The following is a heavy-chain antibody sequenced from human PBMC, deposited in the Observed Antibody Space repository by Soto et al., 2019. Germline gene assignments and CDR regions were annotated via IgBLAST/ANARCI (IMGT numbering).Heavy chain of an antibody. J-gene: IGHJ4*02. D-gene: IGHD2-21*01. CDR1: GGTFSSYA. CDR3: ARTLCRVEIGIYYLDY. Sequence: QVQLVQSGAEVKKPGSSVKVSCKASGGTFSSYAISWVRQAPGQGLEWMGGIIPIFGTAHYAQKFQGRVTITADESTSTAYMELSSVRSEDTAVYYSARTLCRVEIGIYYLDYWGQGTLVTVSS. V-gene: IGHV1-69*01. CDR2: IIPIFGTA.